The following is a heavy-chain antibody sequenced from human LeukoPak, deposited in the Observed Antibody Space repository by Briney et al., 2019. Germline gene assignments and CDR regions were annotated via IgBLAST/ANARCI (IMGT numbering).Heavy chain of an antibody. CDR1: GFTFTVYA. D-gene: IGHD2-2*02. V-gene: IGHV3-23*01. Sequence: GGSLRPSGAASGFTFTVYAMSWVRRAPGKGLEWVSGISDSGGNTTYSDSVKGRFTISRDNSKSTVYLQMNSLGAEDTALYYLATGIVGSPNCYTNGYDHWGQGTLVTVSS. J-gene: IGHJ4*02. CDR2: ISDSGGNT. CDR3: ATGIVGSPNCYTNGYDH.